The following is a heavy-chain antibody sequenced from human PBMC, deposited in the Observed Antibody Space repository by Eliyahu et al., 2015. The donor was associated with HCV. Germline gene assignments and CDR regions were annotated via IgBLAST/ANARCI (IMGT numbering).Heavy chain of an antibody. Sequence: QVQLVQSGAEVKKPGASVKVSCKASGYTFTGYYMHWVRQAPGQGLEWMGWINPNSGGTNYAQKFQGRVTMTRDTSISTAYMELSRLRSDDTAVYYCARVSYYDSSGYSGEWGYWGQGTLVTVSS. CDR1: GYTFTGYY. V-gene: IGHV1-2*02. J-gene: IGHJ4*02. CDR3: ARVSYYDSSGYSGEWGY. D-gene: IGHD3-22*01. CDR2: INPNSGGT.